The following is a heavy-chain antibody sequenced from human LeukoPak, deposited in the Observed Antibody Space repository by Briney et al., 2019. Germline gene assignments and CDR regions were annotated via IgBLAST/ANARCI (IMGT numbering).Heavy chain of an antibody. Sequence: SETLSLTCTVSGGSISSYYWSWIRQPPGKGLEGIGDIYYSGSTNYNPSLKSRVTISVDTSKNQFSLKLRSVTAADTAVYYCARDCGGPLGGMDVWGQGTTVTVSS. J-gene: IGHJ6*02. D-gene: IGHD2-21*01. CDR2: IYYSGST. V-gene: IGHV4-59*01. CDR3: ARDCGGPLGGMDV. CDR1: GGSISSYY.